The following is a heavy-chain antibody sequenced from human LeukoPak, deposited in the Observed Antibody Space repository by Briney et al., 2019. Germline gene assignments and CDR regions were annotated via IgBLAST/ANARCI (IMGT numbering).Heavy chain of an antibody. D-gene: IGHD2-15*01. V-gene: IGHV3-7*01. CDR1: GFTFSSYW. J-gene: IGHJ4*02. CDR3: VQGWRDN. CDR2: INQDSSEK. Sequence: GGSLRLSCAASGFTFSSYWMSWVRQAPGKGLEWVANINQDSSEKYYVDSVKGRFTISRDNAKNSLYLQLNTLRPEDTAVYYCVQGWRDNWGQGTLVTVSS.